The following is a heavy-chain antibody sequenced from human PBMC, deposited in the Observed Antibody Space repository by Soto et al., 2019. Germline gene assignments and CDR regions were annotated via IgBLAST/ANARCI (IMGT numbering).Heavy chain of an antibody. CDR1: GDSVSSNSAA. Sequence: SQTLSLTCAISGDSVSSNSAAWNWIRQSPSRGLEWLGRTYYRSKWYNDYAVSVKSRITINPDTSKNQFSLQPNSVTPEDTAVYYCARVESPGTTPDYGMDVWGQGTTVTVSS. D-gene: IGHD1-7*01. CDR2: TYYRSKWYN. V-gene: IGHV6-1*01. CDR3: ARVESPGTTPDYGMDV. J-gene: IGHJ6*02.